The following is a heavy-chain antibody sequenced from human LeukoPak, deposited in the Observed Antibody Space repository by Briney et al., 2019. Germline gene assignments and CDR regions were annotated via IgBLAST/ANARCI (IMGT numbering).Heavy chain of an antibody. Sequence: SETLSLTCTVSGGSISSSSYYWGWIRQPPGKGLEWIGSIYYSGSTYYNPSLKSRVTISVDTSKNQFSLKLSSVTAADTAVYYCARTRYYDSSGYFRRNYYYYYYMDVWGKGTTVTISS. CDR3: ARTRYYDSSGYFRRNYYYYYYMDV. CDR1: GGSISSSSYY. D-gene: IGHD3-22*01. J-gene: IGHJ6*03. CDR2: IYYSGST. V-gene: IGHV4-39*01.